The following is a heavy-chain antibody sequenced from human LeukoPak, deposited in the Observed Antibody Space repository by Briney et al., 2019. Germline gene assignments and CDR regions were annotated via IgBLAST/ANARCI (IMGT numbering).Heavy chain of an antibody. D-gene: IGHD6-19*01. J-gene: IGHJ4*02. CDR1: GFTFRNYA. Sequence: PGGSLRLSCAASGFTFRNYAMSWVRQAPGKGLEWVSGISGSGGSTYYADSVKGRFTISRDNSKDTLYVQMNSLRVEDTAVYYCARRHIGSGWSYFDYWGQGTLVTVSS. CDR2: ISGSGGST. CDR3: ARRHIGSGWSYFDY. V-gene: IGHV3-23*01.